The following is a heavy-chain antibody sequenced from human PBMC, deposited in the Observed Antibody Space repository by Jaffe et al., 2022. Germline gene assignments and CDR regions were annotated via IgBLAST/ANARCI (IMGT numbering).Heavy chain of an antibody. V-gene: IGHV3-30*18. D-gene: IGHD3-10*01. J-gene: IGHJ4*02. Sequence: QVQLVESGGGVVQPGRSLRLSCAASGFTFSSYGMHWVRQAPGKGLEWVAVISYDGSNKYYADSVKGRFTISRDNSKNTLYLQMNSLRAEDTAVYYCAKDGFSWYGSGTEGFDYWGQGTLVTVSS. CDR3: AKDGFSWYGSGTEGFDY. CDR1: GFTFSSYG. CDR2: ISYDGSNK.